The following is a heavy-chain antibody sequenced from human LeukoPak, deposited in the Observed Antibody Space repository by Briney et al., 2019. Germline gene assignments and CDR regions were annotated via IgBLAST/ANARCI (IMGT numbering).Heavy chain of an antibody. CDR2: INPSGGST. J-gene: IGHJ3*02. CDR3: ARPIPEEPYSSSSDAFDI. V-gene: IGHV1-46*01. CDR1: GYTFTSYG. D-gene: IGHD6-6*01. Sequence: ASVKVSCKASGYTFTSYGISWVRQAPGQGLEWMGIINPSGGSTSYAQKFQGRVTMTRDMSTSTVYMELSSLRSEDTAVYYCARPIPEEPYSSSSDAFDIWGQGTMVTVSS.